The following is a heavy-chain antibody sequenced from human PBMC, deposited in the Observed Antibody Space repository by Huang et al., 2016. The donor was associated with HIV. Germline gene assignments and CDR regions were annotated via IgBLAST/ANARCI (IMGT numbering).Heavy chain of an antibody. V-gene: IGHV4-39*01. J-gene: IGHJ4*02. Sequence: QLQLQESGPGLVKPSETLSLTCTVSGGSISSSSYYWGWIRQPPGKGLEWIGTIYYSGNTYYNPSLKGLVTISVDTSKNQFSLKLSSVTAADTAVYYCARHERWAMVRGVPQWGFDYWGQGTLVTVSS. CDR2: IYYSGNT. CDR3: ARHERWAMVRGVPQWGFDY. CDR1: GGSISSSSYY. D-gene: IGHD3-10*01.